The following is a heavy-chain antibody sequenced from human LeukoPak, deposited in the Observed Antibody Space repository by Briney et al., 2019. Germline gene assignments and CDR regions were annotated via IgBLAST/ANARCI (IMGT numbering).Heavy chain of an antibody. CDR2: ISAYNGNT. J-gene: IGHJ6*02. CDR1: GYTFTSYG. V-gene: IGHV1-18*01. CDR3: ARPVEGYQLPGMDV. D-gene: IGHD2-2*01. Sequence: ASVKVSCKASGYTFTSYGISWVRQAPGQGLEWMGWISAYNGNTNYAQKLQGRVTMTTDTSTSTAYMELRSLRSDDTAVYCCARPVEGYQLPGMDVWGQGTTVTVSS.